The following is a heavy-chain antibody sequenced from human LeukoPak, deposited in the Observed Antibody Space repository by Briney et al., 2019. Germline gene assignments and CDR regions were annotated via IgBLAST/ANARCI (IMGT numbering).Heavy chain of an antibody. CDR2: IYYSGST. J-gene: IGHJ4*02. Sequence: SETLSLTCTVSGGSISSSSYYWGWIRQPPGKGLEWIGSIYYSGSTYYNPSLKSRVTISVDTSKNQFSLKLSSVTAADTAVYYCAGLSGYSSSSIDYWGQGTLVTVSS. V-gene: IGHV4-39*01. D-gene: IGHD6-6*01. CDR1: GGSISSSSYY. CDR3: AGLSGYSSSSIDY.